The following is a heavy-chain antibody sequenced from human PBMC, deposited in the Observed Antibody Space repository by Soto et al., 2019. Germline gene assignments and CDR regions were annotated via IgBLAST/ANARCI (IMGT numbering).Heavy chain of an antibody. CDR1: GFTFGASY. Sequence: GGSLRLSCAGSGFTFGASYMSWFRQSPGKGLEWLSYISPGSRYPAYADSVKGRFTISRDNAKRSLYLQMMSLTAEDTAIYYCVRGGGGGLFDPWGQGTMVTVSS. CDR3: VRGGGGGLFDP. D-gene: IGHD2-15*01. V-gene: IGHV3-11*06. CDR2: ISPGSRYP. J-gene: IGHJ5*02.